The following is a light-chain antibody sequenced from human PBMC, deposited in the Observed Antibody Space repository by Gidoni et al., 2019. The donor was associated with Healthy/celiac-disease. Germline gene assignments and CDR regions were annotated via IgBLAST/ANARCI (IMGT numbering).Light chain of an antibody. CDR2: DVS. V-gene: IGLV2-14*01. J-gene: IGLJ1*01. Sequence: QSALTQPASVSGSTGQSIIISCTGTRSDVGGYNDVSWYQQHPGKAPKLMMYDVSNRPSGVSNRFSGSKSGNTASLTISGVQAEDEAEYYCSSDTSSSYVFGTGTKVTVL. CDR3: SSDTSSSYV. CDR1: RSDVGGYND.